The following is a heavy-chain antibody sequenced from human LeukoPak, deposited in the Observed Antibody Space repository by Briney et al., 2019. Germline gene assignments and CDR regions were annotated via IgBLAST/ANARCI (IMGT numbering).Heavy chain of an antibody. J-gene: IGHJ4*02. CDR3: ARGSSGSYFQFDY. V-gene: IGHV3-21*01. Sequence: GGSLRLSCAASGFTFSSYSMNWVRQAPGKGLEWVSSISSSSSYIYYADSVKGRFTISRDNAKNSLYLQMNSLRAEDTAVYYCARGSSGSYFQFDYWGQGTLVTVSS. D-gene: IGHD1-26*01. CDR2: ISSSSSYI. CDR1: GFTFSSYS.